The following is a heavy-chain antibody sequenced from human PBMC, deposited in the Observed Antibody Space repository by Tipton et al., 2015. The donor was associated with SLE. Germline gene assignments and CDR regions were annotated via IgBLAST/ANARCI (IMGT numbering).Heavy chain of an antibody. CDR3: TRGSGAFDI. J-gene: IGHJ3*02. CDR1: GFTFSSYA. V-gene: IGHV3-23*01. CDR2: ISGSGGST. Sequence: SLRLSCVASGFTFSSYAMSWVRQAPGKGLEWVSAISGSGGSTYYADSVKGRFTISRDNAKNSLYLQMNSLRAEDTAVYYCTRGSGAFDIWGQGTLVTVSS.